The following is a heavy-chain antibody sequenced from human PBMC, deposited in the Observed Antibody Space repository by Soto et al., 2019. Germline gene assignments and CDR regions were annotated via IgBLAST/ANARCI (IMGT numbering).Heavy chain of an antibody. J-gene: IGHJ4*02. CDR3: ARARRYYYDSSGYSQPGAY. Sequence: ASVKVSCKASGYTFTSYDMHWVRQAPGQGLEWMGIINPSGGSTSYAQKFQGRVTMTRDTSTSTVYMELSSLRSEDTAVYYCARARRYYYDSSGYSQPGAYWGQGTLVTVSS. CDR1: GYTFTSYD. D-gene: IGHD3-22*01. V-gene: IGHV1-46*01. CDR2: INPSGGST.